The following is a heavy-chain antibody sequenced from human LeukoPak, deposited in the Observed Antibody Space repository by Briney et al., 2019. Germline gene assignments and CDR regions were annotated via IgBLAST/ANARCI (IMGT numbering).Heavy chain of an antibody. Sequence: PGGSLRLSCAASGFTVSTNYMSWVRQAPGKGLEWVSVIYSDGSTYYPDSVKGRFTVSRDTSQNTVYLQMDSLRVDDSAVYYCARVDSSGGTFDRWGQGTMVTVSS. J-gene: IGHJ3*02. D-gene: IGHD3-10*01. V-gene: IGHV3-53*01. CDR1: GFTVSTNY. CDR2: IYSDGST. CDR3: ARVDSSGGTFDR.